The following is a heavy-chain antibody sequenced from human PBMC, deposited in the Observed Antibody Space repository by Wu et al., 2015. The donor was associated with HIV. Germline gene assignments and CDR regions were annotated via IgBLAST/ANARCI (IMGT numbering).Heavy chain of an antibody. CDR1: GYTFASYD. D-gene: IGHD3-10*01. CDR3: ARRPLTKGWGGRGYWFDP. V-gene: IGHV1-8*01. J-gene: IGHJ5*02. Sequence: QVQLLQSGAEVKKPGASVIVSCKAFGYTFASYDIHWVRQAPGQGLEWMGWMNPKSGHTGYAQKFQGRITMARDNSIGTAYMELSSLRSADTAVVLCARRPLTKGWGGRGYWFDPVGPGNPVTVSS. CDR2: MNPKSGHT.